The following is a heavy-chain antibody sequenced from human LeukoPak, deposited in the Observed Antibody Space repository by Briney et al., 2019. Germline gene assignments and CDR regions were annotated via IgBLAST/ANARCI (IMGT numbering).Heavy chain of an antibody. V-gene: IGHV4-4*02. D-gene: IGHD1-14*01. CDR3: ARAARVPRNNWFDP. CDR2: IYHSGST. Sequence: SETLSLTCAVSGGSISSSNWWSWVRQPPGKGLEWIGEIYHSGSTNYNPSLKSRVTISVDRSKNQFSLKLSSVTAADTAVYYCARAARVPRNNWFDPWGQGTLVTVSS. CDR1: GGSISSSNW. J-gene: IGHJ5*02.